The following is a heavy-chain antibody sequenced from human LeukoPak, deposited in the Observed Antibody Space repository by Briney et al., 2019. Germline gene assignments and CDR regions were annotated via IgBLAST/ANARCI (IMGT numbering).Heavy chain of an antibody. CDR1: GYTFTSYG. Sequence: ASVTVSCTASGYTFTSYGISWVRQAPGQGLEWMGWISANDGNTDYPQKLQGRVTMATDTSTSTAYMELRSLRSDDTAVYYCARGLDGNPLYQHGMDVWGQGTTVIVSS. CDR3: ARGLDGNPLYQHGMDV. D-gene: IGHD5-24*01. V-gene: IGHV1-18*01. J-gene: IGHJ6*02. CDR2: ISANDGNT.